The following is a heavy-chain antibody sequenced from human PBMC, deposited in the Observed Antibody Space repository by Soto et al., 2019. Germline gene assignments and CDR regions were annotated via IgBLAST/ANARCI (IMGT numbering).Heavy chain of an antibody. D-gene: IGHD4-17*01. Sequence: QVQLVESGGGVVQPGRSLRLSCAASGFTFSSYGMHWVRQAPGKGLEWVAVIWYDGSNKYYADSVKGRFTISRDNSKNTLYLQMNSLRAEDTAVYYCARGSYGGNTFDYWGQGTLVPVSS. CDR1: GFTFSSYG. J-gene: IGHJ4*02. CDR2: IWYDGSNK. V-gene: IGHV3-33*01. CDR3: ARGSYGGNTFDY.